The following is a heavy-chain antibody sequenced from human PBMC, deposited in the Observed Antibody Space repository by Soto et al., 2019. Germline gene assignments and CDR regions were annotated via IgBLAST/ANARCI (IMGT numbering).Heavy chain of an antibody. CDR1: GFSLSTSGVG. CDR3: AHSLIGYYYDSSGSNWFDP. D-gene: IGHD3-22*01. Sequence: QITLKESGPTLVKPTQTLTLTCTFSGFSLSTSGVGVGWIRQPPGKALEWLAFIYWDDDKRYSPSLKSRLTITKDTSKTQVVLTMTNMDPVDTATYYCAHSLIGYYYDSSGSNWFDPWGQGTLVTVSS. V-gene: IGHV2-5*02. CDR2: IYWDDDK. J-gene: IGHJ5*02.